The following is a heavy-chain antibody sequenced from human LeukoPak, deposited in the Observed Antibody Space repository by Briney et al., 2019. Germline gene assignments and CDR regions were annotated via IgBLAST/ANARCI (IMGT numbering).Heavy chain of an antibody. J-gene: IGHJ4*02. Sequence: GGSLRLSXAASGFTFSSYSMNWVCQAPGKGLEWVSSISRSGSYIYYADSVKGRFTISRDNAKNSLYLQMNSLRAEDTAVYYCARAPSGPVVVVAATSYWGQGTLVTVSS. V-gene: IGHV3-21*01. CDR2: ISRSGSYI. D-gene: IGHD2-15*01. CDR1: GFTFSSYS. CDR3: ARAPSGPVVVVAATSY.